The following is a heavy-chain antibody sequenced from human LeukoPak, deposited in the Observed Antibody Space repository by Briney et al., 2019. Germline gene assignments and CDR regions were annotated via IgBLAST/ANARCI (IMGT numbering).Heavy chain of an antibody. Sequence: SETLSLTCTVSGGSISSSSYYWGWIRQPPGKGLEWIGNLYYSGSTYYNPSLKSRVTISVDTSKKQFSLKLSSVTAADTAMYYCASDAPGLLGYWGQGTLVTVSS. CDR1: GGSISSSSYY. V-gene: IGHV4-39*01. D-gene: IGHD2-15*01. CDR3: ASDAPGLLGY. J-gene: IGHJ4*02. CDR2: LYYSGST.